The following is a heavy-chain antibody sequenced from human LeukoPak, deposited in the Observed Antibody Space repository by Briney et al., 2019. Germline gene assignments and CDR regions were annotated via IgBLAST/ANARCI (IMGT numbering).Heavy chain of an antibody. CDR2: INSDGSST. J-gene: IGHJ6*04. Sequence: GGSLRLSCAASGFTFSSYWMHWVRQAPGKGLVWVSRINSDGSSTNYADSVKGRFTISRDNAKNTLYLQMNSLRAEDTAVYYCARGEPYYYYYGMDVWGKGTTVTVSS. CDR1: GFTFSSYW. D-gene: IGHD1-14*01. V-gene: IGHV3-74*01. CDR3: ARGEPYYYYYGMDV.